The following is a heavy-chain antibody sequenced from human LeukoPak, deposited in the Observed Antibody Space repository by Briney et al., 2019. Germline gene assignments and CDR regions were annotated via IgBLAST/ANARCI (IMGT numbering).Heavy chain of an antibody. CDR3: ARDQSSRSYDI. D-gene: IGHD6-13*01. CDR1: GGSISSYY. CDR2: IYYSGST. V-gene: IGHV4-59*01. Sequence: SETLSLTCTVSGGSISSYYWSWIRQPPGKGLEWIGYIYYSGSTNYNPSLKSRVTISVDTSKNQFSLKLSSVTAADTAVHYCARDQSSRSYDIWGQGTMVTVSS. J-gene: IGHJ3*02.